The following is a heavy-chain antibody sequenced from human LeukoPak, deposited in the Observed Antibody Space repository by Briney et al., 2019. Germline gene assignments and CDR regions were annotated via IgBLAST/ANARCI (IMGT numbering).Heavy chain of an antibody. CDR3: ATPPVDIVPMDV. Sequence: PGGSLRLSCIGSEFTFRSYAMNWVRQAAGKGLEWVAFIWYDGSNKYYADSVKGRFTISRDNYKNTLYLQMNSPRAEDTAVYYGATPPVDIVPMDVWGKGTTVTISS. CDR2: IWYDGSNK. D-gene: IGHD5-12*01. V-gene: IGHV3-30*02. CDR1: EFTFRSYA. J-gene: IGHJ6*03.